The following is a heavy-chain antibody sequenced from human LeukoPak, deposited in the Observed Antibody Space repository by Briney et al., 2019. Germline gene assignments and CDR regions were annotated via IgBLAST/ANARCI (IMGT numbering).Heavy chain of an antibody. Sequence: ASVKVSCKASGGTFSSYAISWVRQAPGQGLEWMGGIIPIFGTANYAQKFQGRVTITADESTSTAYMELSSLRSEDTAVYYCARDLRRRIAAAGTFDYWGQGTLVTVSS. CDR3: ARDLRRRIAAAGTFDY. J-gene: IGHJ4*02. V-gene: IGHV1-69*13. CDR1: GGTFSSYA. D-gene: IGHD6-13*01. CDR2: IIPIFGTA.